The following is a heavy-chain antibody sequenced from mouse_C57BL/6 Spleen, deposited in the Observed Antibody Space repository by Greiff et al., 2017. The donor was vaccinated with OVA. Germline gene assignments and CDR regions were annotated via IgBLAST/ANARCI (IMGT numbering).Heavy chain of an antibody. Sequence: GGGLVQPKGSLKLSCAASGFSFNTYAMNWVRQAPGKGLEWVARIRSKSNNYATYYADSVKDRFTISSDDSESMLYLQMNNVKAEDTAMYYCVRGGYFDVWGTGTTVTVSS. CDR3: VRGGYFDV. V-gene: IGHV10-1*01. CDR1: GFSFNTYA. CDR2: IRSKSNNYAT. J-gene: IGHJ1*03.